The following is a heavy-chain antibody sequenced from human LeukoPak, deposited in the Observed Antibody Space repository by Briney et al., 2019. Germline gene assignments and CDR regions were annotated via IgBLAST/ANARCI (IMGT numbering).Heavy chain of an antibody. D-gene: IGHD5-18*01. J-gene: IGHJ2*01. CDR2: ISHRGST. V-gene: IGHV4-39*07. Sequence: SETLSLTCTVSGDSITSISSSSYYWGWIRQPPGKGLEWIGSISHRGSTNYNPSLKGRVTTSLDTSKNQFSLMLNSVTAADTAVYYCATSSPHKRGYSYGYADWYFDLWGRGTLVTVSS. CDR3: ATSSPHKRGYSYGYADWYFDL. CDR1: GDSITSISSSSYY.